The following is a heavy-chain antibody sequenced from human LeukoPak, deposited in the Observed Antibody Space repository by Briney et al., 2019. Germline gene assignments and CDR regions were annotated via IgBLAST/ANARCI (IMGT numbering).Heavy chain of an antibody. D-gene: IGHD3-22*01. V-gene: IGHV4-39*07. CDR2: IYYSGSS. CDR3: ARGYDSSGYYLSLFVY. Sequence: SETLSLTCTVSGGSNSSSSHYWGWIRQPPGKGLEWIGWIYYSGSSYYNPSPQSRVTISVDTSKNQFSLELSSVPAADVAVYYCARGYDSSGYYLSLFVYCGQGTLVTVSS. J-gene: IGHJ4*02. CDR1: GGSNSSSSHY.